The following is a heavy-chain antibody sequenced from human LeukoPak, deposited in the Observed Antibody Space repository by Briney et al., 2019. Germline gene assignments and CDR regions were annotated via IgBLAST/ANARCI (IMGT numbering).Heavy chain of an antibody. CDR2: IWYDGSNK. V-gene: IGHV3-33*01. Sequence: GRSLRLSCAASGFTFSSYGKHWVRQAPGKGLEWVAVIWYDGSNKYYADSVKGRFTISRDNSKNTLYLQMNSLRAEDTAVYYCARDTAVANFDYWGQGTLVTVSS. CDR3: ARDTAVANFDY. J-gene: IGHJ4*02. D-gene: IGHD5-18*01. CDR1: GFTFSSYG.